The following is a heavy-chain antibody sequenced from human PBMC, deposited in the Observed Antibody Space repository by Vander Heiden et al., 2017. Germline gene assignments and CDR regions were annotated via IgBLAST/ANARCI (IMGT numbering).Heavy chain of an antibody. V-gene: IGHV4-4*02. J-gene: IGHJ6*02. CDR3: ARGGTLLEMEGPYYYYGMDV. Sequence: QVQLQEPGRGLEKPWGTLSLRCTVQGGSISSSNWWGWVRQPPGKGLEWIGEIYHSGSTNYNPSLKSRVTISGDKSKNQFSLKLSSVTAADTAGYYCARGGTLLEMEGPYYYYGMDVWGQGTTVAVSS. CDR2: IYHSGST. D-gene: IGHD1-1*01. CDR1: GGSISSSNW.